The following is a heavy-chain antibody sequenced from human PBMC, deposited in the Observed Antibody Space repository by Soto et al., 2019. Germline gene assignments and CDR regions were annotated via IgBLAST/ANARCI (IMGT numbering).Heavy chain of an antibody. CDR2: ITGSGGDT. CDR1: GFTFSTFV. V-gene: IGHV3-23*01. CDR3: AKVSADTRPYFFDS. Sequence: GGSLRLSCVASGFTFSTFVMSWVRQAPGKGLEWVSAITGSGGDTYHADSVKGRFTISRDNTRNTLSLQMNSLRAEDTAVYYCAKVSADTRPYFFDSWGQVTLVTGSS. J-gene: IGHJ5*01. D-gene: IGHD6-13*01.